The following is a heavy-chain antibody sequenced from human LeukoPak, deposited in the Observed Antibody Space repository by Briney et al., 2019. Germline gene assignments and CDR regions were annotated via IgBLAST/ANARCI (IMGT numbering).Heavy chain of an antibody. D-gene: IGHD3-10*01. CDR1: GFTFSSYG. CDR2: IWYDGSNK. V-gene: IGHV3-30*02. CDR3: AKDRVLLWFGEFHLDY. J-gene: IGHJ4*02. Sequence: GGSLRLSCAASGFTFSSYGMHWVRQAPGKGLEWVAVIWYDGSNKYYADSVKGRFTISRDNSKNTLYLQMNSLRAEDTAVYYCAKDRVLLWFGEFHLDYWGQGTLVTVSS.